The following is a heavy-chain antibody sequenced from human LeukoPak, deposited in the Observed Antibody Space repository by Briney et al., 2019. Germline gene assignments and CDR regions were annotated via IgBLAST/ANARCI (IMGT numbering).Heavy chain of an antibody. J-gene: IGHJ2*01. V-gene: IGHV3-7*01. CDR3: ARLVVPAAIMGWYFDL. CDR2: IKPDGSEK. D-gene: IGHD2-2*01. CDR1: GFSFSSYW. Sequence: GGSLRLSCAAAGFSFSSYWMGWVRQAPGKGLEWVANIKPDGSEKYYVDFVKGRFTISRDNAESSLSLQMNSLRTEDTAVYYCARLVVPAAIMGWYFDLWGRGSLVTVSS.